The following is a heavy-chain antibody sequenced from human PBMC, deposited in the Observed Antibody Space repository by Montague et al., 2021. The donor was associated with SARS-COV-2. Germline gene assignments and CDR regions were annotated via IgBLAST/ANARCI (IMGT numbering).Heavy chain of an antibody. V-gene: IGHV4-34*01. D-gene: IGHD1-14*01. CDR2: INHSGST. J-gene: IGHJ6*02. CDR3: ARSKPVSSFYYYYGMDV. Sequence: SETLSLTCAVYGGSFSGYYWSWIRQPSGKGLEWIGEINHSGSTNYNPSLKSRVTISVDTSKNQFSLKLSSVTAADTAVYYCARSKPVSSFYYYYGMDVWGQGTTVTVSS. CDR1: GGSFSGYY.